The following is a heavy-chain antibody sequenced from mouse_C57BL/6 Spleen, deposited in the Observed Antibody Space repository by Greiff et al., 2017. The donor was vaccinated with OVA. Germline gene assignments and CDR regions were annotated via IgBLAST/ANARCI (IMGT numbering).Heavy chain of an antibody. CDR3: ARDDYGFAY. V-gene: IGHV5-16*01. Sequence: EVMLVESEGGLVQPGSSLKLSCTASGFTFSDYYMAWVRQVPEKGLEWVANINYDGSSTYYLDSLKSRFIISRDNAKNILYLQMSSLKSEDTATYYCARDDYGFAYWGQGTLVTVSA. J-gene: IGHJ3*01. CDR1: GFTFSDYY. CDR2: INYDGSST. D-gene: IGHD2-4*01.